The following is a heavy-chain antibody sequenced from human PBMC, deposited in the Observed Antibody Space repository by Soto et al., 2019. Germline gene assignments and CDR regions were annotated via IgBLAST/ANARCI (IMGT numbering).Heavy chain of an antibody. CDR2: VWKDGNTK. J-gene: IGHJ3*02. CDR1: GFSVSNYG. V-gene: IGHV3-33*01. D-gene: IGHD5-12*01. Sequence: QVQLVESGGGVVQPGQSLRLSCAASGFSVSNYGMHWVRQAPGKGLEWVAVVWKDGNTKHYGDSVKGRFTISRDNSKNTGELQMSSLRGEDTAVYYWARGGAWTDEAFDIWGQGTRVTVSS. CDR3: ARGGAWTDEAFDI.